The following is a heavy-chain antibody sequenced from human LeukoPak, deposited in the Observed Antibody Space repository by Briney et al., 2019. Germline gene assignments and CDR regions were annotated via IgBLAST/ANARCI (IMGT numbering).Heavy chain of an antibody. D-gene: IGHD3-9*01. CDR3: AGHSDWFPNAGVGY. V-gene: IGHV3-21*01. CDR2: ISSSSSYI. J-gene: IGHJ4*02. CDR1: GFTFSSYS. Sequence: PGGSLRLSCAASGFTFSSYSMNWVSQAPGKGVEWFSSISSSSSYIYYADSVKGRLTISRDNAKNSLYLQMNSLRAEDTAVYYCAGHSDWFPNAGVGYWGQGTLVT.